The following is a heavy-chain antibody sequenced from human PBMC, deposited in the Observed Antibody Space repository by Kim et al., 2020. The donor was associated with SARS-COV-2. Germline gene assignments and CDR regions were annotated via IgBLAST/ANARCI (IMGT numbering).Heavy chain of an antibody. CDR3: TSKGHSSSSWYYYGMDV. Sequence: ASVKVSCKVSGYTLTELSMHWVRQAPGKGLEWMGGFDPEDGETIYAQKFQGRVTMTEDTSTDTAYMELSSLRSEDTAVYYCTSKGHSSSSWYYYGMDVWGQGTTVTVSS. J-gene: IGHJ6*02. CDR1: GYTLTELS. CDR2: FDPEDGET. D-gene: IGHD6-6*01. V-gene: IGHV1-24*01.